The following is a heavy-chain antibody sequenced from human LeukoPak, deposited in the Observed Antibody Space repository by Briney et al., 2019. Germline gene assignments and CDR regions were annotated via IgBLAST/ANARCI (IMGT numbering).Heavy chain of an antibody. V-gene: IGHV3-9*01. CDR1: GFTFDAYA. J-gene: IGHJ4*02. CDR3: ARALYNRGWYPDYFDS. CDR2: ISWNGGSI. Sequence: PGRSLRLSCAASGFTFDAYAMHWVRQAPGKGLEWVSGISWNGGSIGYADSVEGRFTISRDNAKNSLYLQMSSLRAEDTAIYYCARALYNRGWYPDYFDSWGQGALVTVSS. D-gene: IGHD6-19*01.